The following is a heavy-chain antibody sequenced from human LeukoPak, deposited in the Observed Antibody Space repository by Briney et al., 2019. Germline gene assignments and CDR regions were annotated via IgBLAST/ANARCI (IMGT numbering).Heavy chain of an antibody. J-gene: IGHJ4*02. Sequence: GGSLRLSCAASGFTFSNYAMNWVRQAPGEGLAWVSSISGSSTDIYYADSVKGRFTISRDNAKNSLYLQMNSLRAEDTAVYYCARAAYNKQPLWFGEIGFDYWGQGTLVTVSS. V-gene: IGHV3-21*01. CDR1: GFTFSNYA. CDR3: ARAAYNKQPLWFGEIGFDY. CDR2: ISGSSTDI. D-gene: IGHD3-10*01.